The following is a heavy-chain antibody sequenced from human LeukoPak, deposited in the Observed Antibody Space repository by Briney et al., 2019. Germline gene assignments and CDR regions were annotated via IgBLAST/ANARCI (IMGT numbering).Heavy chain of an antibody. CDR1: GFTFSNFA. V-gene: IGHV3-21*01. CDR2: IIGSSST. J-gene: IGHJ4*02. D-gene: IGHD6-13*01. Sequence: GGSLRLSCAASGFTFSNFAMTWVRQAPGKGLEWVSSIIGSSSTYYADSLKGRFTISRANAKNSLYLQMNSLRAEDTAVYYCARIGAGSSRDYWGQGTLVTVSS. CDR3: ARIGAGSSRDY.